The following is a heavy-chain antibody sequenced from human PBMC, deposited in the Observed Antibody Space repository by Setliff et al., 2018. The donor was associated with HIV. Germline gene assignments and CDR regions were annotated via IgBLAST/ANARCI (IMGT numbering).Heavy chain of an antibody. CDR1: GYTFTDYY. D-gene: IGHD6-13*01. V-gene: IGHV1-46*01. CDR2: INPNGGST. Sequence: GASVKVSCKASGYTFTDYYLHWVRQAPGQGPEWMGLINPNGGSTIYAQKFEDRLTVTSDTATTTLYMELRSLGFDDTAMYYCASSNWQLVADHWGQGTPVT. CDR3: ASSNWQLVADH. J-gene: IGHJ5*02.